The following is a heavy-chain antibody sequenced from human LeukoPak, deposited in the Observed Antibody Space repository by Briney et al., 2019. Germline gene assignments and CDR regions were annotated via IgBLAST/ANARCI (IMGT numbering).Heavy chain of an antibody. CDR2: IYTSVST. D-gene: IGHD4-17*01. V-gene: IGHV4-61*02. CDR1: GDSISSGDYY. CDR3: ARDYGDYVGRSRQFDP. J-gene: IGHJ5*02. Sequence: PSETLSLTCTVSGDSISSGDYYWSWIRQPAGKGLEWIGRIYTSVSTNYNPSLKSRVTMSVDTSQNQVSLKLSSVTAADTAVYYCARDYGDYVGRSRQFDPWGQGTLVTVSS.